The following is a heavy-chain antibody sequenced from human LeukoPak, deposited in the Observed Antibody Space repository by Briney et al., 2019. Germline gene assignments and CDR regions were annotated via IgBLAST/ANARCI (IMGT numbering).Heavy chain of an antibody. CDR3: ARGPFYGDYVGGAFDI. CDR1: GVTFSSYS. Sequence: GGSLRLSCAASGVTFSSYSMNWVRQAPGKGLEWVSYISSSSSTIYYADSVKGRFTISRDNAKNSLYLQMNSLRAEDTAVYYCARGPFYGDYVGGAFDIWGQGTMVTVSS. V-gene: IGHV3-48*01. J-gene: IGHJ3*02. D-gene: IGHD4-17*01. CDR2: ISSSSSTI.